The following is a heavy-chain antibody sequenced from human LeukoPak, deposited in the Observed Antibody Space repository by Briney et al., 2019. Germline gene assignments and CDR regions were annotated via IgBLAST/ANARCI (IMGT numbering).Heavy chain of an antibody. V-gene: IGHV1-69*04. CDR2: IIPILGIA. J-gene: IGHJ6*02. D-gene: IGHD2-15*01. Sequence: ASVKVSCKASGGTFSSYAISWVRQAPGQGLEWMGRIIPILGIANYAKKFQGRVTITADKSTSTAYMELSSLRSEDTAVYYCAREGVVIAATSYYYGMDVWGQGTTVTVSS. CDR1: GGTFSSYA. CDR3: AREGVVIAATSYYYGMDV.